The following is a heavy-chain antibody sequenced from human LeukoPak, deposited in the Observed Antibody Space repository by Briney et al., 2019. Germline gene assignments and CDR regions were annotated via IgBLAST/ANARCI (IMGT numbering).Heavy chain of an antibody. CDR2: IGTAGDT. Sequence: GGSLRPSCAASGFTFSSYDMHWVRQATGKGLERVSAIGTAGDTYYPGSVKGRFTISRENAKNSLYLQMNSLRAGDTAVYYCAREAQYCSGGSCYFSGMDVRGQGTTVTVSS. V-gene: IGHV3-13*01. CDR1: GFTFSSYD. J-gene: IGHJ6*02. D-gene: IGHD2-15*01. CDR3: AREAQYCSGGSCYFSGMDV.